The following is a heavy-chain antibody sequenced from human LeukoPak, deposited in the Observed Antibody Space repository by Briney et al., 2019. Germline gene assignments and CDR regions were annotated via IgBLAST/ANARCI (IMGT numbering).Heavy chain of an antibody. D-gene: IGHD3-9*01. Sequence: GGSLRLSCATSGFTFSSYAMSWVGQAPGKGVEWVSGIGASGGSTYYADSVKGRFTISRDNSKNTLYLQMNSLRTEDTAVYYCAKAEGYDILTGLDYWGQGTLVTVSS. V-gene: IGHV3-23*01. CDR1: GFTFSSYA. CDR2: IGASGGST. J-gene: IGHJ4*02. CDR3: AKAEGYDILTGLDY.